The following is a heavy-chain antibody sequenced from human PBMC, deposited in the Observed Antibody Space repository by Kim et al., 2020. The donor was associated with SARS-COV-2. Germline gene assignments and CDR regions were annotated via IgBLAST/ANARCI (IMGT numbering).Heavy chain of an antibody. Sequence: GESLKISCKGSGYSFTSYWIGWVRQMPGKGLEWMGIIYPGDSDTRYSPSFQGQVTISADKSISTAYLQWSSLKASDTAMYYCARRTPDQGLRRTNYWYFDLWGRGTLVTVSS. CDR3: ARRTPDQGLRRTNYWYFDL. D-gene: IGHD4-17*01. CDR2: IYPGDSDT. J-gene: IGHJ2*01. CDR1: GYSFTSYW. V-gene: IGHV5-51*01.